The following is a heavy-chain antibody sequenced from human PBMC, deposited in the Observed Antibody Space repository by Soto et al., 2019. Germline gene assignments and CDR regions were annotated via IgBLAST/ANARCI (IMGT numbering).Heavy chain of an antibody. J-gene: IGHJ6*02. D-gene: IGHD5-12*01. CDR2: IWYDGSNK. CDR3: ARDGAGYSGYDWRFGAYYYYYGMDV. Sequence: GGSLRLSCAASGFTFSSYGMHWVRQAPGKGLEWVAVIWYDGSNKYYADSVKGRFTISRDNSKNTLYLQMNSLRAEDTAVYYCARDGAGYSGYDWRFGAYYYYYGMDVWGQGTTVTVSS. V-gene: IGHV3-33*01. CDR1: GFTFSSYG.